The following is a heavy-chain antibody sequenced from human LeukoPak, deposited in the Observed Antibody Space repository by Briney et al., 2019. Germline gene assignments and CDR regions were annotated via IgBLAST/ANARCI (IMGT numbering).Heavy chain of an antibody. V-gene: IGHV1-2*02. CDR2: INPNSGGT. CDR1: GYSFTDYY. D-gene: IGHD3-16*02. CDR3: ARAGGIIEFFDL. J-gene: IGHJ2*01. Sequence: ASVNVSYETSGYSFTDYYMHGVRQAPGQGREWMGWINPNSGGTSSTQKFQGRVTMTRDTSTSTVYMELSGLRSEDTALYYCARAGGIIEFFDLWGRGTLVTVSS.